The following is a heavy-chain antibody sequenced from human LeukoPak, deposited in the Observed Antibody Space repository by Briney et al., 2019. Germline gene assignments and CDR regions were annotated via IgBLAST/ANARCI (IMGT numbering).Heavy chain of an antibody. J-gene: IGHJ6*03. D-gene: IGHD3-9*01. V-gene: IGHV1-2*02. Sequence: ASVKVSCKASGYTSTGYYMHWVRQAPGQGLEWMGWINPNSGGTNYAQKFQGRVTMTRDTSISTAYMELSRLRSDDTAVYYCARDLNYDILTGYDLYYYYYMDVWGKGTTVTVSS. CDR1: GYTSTGYY. CDR2: INPNSGGT. CDR3: ARDLNYDILTGYDLYYYYYMDV.